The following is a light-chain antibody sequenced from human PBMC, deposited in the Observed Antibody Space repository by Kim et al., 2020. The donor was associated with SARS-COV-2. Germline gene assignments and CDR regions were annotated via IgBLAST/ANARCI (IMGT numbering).Light chain of an antibody. CDR3: QQSYGIPPT. V-gene: IGKV1-39*01. Sequence: DSVGDRVTITCRASRDINAYLHWYQQKAGKAPKLLVHAASSLQSGVPSRFSGSGSGTDFTLTISTLQLEDFATYYCQQSYGIPPTFGQGTKVDIK. CDR1: RDINAY. CDR2: AAS. J-gene: IGKJ1*01.